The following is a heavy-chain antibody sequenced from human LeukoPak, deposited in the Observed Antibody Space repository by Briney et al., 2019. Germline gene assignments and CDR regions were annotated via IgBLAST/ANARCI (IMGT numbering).Heavy chain of an antibody. Sequence: ASVKVSCKASGYTFTSYDIHWVRQATGQGLEWMGRMNPNRGDTDYAQKFQGRVTMTTDTSTSTIYMDLSSLTSEDTAVYYCARGLGSGSYYGSWGQGTLVTVSS. CDR1: GYTFTSYD. CDR2: MNPNRGDT. V-gene: IGHV1-8*01. D-gene: IGHD3-10*01. CDR3: ARGLGSGSYYGS. J-gene: IGHJ5*02.